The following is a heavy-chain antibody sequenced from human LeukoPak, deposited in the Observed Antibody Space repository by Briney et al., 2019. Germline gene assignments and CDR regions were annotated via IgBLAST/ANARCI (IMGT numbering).Heavy chain of an antibody. CDR1: GHTFTGYY. Sequence: ASVKVSCKASGHTFTGYYIHWVRQAPGQGLEWMGWINPNSGGANYAQNFQGRVTMARDTSISTAYMELSRLRSDDTAVYYCARGYCTGGSCYGWFDPWGQGTLVTVSS. J-gene: IGHJ5*02. D-gene: IGHD2-15*01. CDR3: ARGYCTGGSCYGWFDP. CDR2: INPNSGGA. V-gene: IGHV1-2*02.